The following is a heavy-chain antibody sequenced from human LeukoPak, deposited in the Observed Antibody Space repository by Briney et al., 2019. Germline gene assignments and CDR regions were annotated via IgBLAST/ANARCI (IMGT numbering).Heavy chain of an antibody. CDR2: IYYSGST. D-gene: IGHD3-22*01. CDR3: ASLSITMIGVADV. V-gene: IGHV4-39*01. Sequence: SETLSLTCTVSGGSISSSSYYWGWIRQPPGKGLEWIGSIYYSGSTYYNPSLKSPVTISVDTSKNQFSLKLSSVTAADTAVYYCASLSITMIGVADVWGKGTTVTVSS. J-gene: IGHJ6*04. CDR1: GGSISSSSYY.